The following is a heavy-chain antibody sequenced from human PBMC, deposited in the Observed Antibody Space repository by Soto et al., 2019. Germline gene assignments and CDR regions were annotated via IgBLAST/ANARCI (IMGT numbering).Heavy chain of an antibody. CDR2: MNPNSGNT. CDR3: ARGVIAAAGLAWYYGMVV. Sequence: QVQLVQSGAEVKKPGASVKVSCKASGYTFTSYDINWVRQATGQGLEWMGWMNPNSGNTGYAQKFQGRVTMTRNTSISTAYMELSSLRSEYTAVYYCARGVIAAAGLAWYYGMVVWGQGTTVTVSS. D-gene: IGHD6-13*01. V-gene: IGHV1-8*01. J-gene: IGHJ6*02. CDR1: GYTFTSYD.